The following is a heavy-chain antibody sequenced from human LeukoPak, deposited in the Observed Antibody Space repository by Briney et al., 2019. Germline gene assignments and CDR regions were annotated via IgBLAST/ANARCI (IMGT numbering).Heavy chain of an antibody. CDR1: GFSLSTSGVG. J-gene: IGHJ5*02. D-gene: IGHD3-3*01. CDR3: AHTGTDFWSGYTNWFDP. Sequence: SGPTLVKPTQTLTLTCTFSGFSLSTSGVGVGWIRQPPGKALEWPALIYWNDDKRYSPSLKSRLTITKDTSKNQVVLTMTNMDPVDTATYYCAHTGTDFWSGYTNWFDPWGQGTLVTVSS. CDR2: IYWNDDK. V-gene: IGHV2-5*01.